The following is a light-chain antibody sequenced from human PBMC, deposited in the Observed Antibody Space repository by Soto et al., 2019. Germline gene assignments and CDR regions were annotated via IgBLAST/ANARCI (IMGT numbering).Light chain of an antibody. CDR3: CAFTSAGTWV. CDR2: EDT. Sequence: QSALTQPASVSGSPGQSITISCAGTSSDVGSHPLVSWYQQHPGKAPKPMISEDTKRPSGVSNRFSGSKSGNMASLTISGLQAEDEADYYCCAFTSAGTWVFGGGTKLTVL. CDR1: SSDVGSHPL. V-gene: IGLV2-23*01. J-gene: IGLJ3*02.